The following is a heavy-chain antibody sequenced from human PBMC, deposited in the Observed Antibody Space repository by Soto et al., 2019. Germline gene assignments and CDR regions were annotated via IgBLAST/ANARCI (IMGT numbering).Heavy chain of an antibody. J-gene: IGHJ4*02. D-gene: IGHD3-22*01. CDR1: GYTFTGYY. CDR3: AKDYYDSSGYPSD. V-gene: IGHV1-2*02. CDR2: INPNSGGT. Sequence: GASVKVSCKASGYTFTGYYMHWVRQAPGQGLEWMGWINPNSGGTNYAQKFQGRVTMTRDTSISTAYMELSRLRSDDTAVYYCAKDYYDSSGYPSDWGQGTLVTVSS.